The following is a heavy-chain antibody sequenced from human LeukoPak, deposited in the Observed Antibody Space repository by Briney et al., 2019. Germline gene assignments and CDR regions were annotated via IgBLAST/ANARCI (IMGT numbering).Heavy chain of an antibody. CDR2: INRDGSST. Sequence: GGSLRLSCAASGIIFSNYWMHWVRQAPGKGLVWVSRINRDGSSTSYADSVKGRFTISRDNAKNTLYLQMNSLRAEDTAVYYCARGDFGELYYYYMDVWGKGTTVTISS. D-gene: IGHD3-10*01. J-gene: IGHJ6*03. CDR3: ARGDFGELYYYYMDV. CDR1: GIIFSNYW. V-gene: IGHV3-74*01.